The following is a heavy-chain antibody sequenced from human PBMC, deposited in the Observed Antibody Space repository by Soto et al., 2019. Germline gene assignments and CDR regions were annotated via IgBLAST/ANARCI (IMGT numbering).Heavy chain of an antibody. J-gene: IGHJ4*02. CDR1: GGSISSYY. V-gene: IGHV4-59*01. CDR3: ARTVATIFERWYYFDY. D-gene: IGHD5-12*01. CDR2: IYYSGST. Sequence: SETLSLTCTVSGGSISSYYWSWIRQPPGKGLEWIGYIYYSGSTNYNPSLKSRVTISVDTSKNQFSLKLSSVTAADTAVYYCARTVATIFERWYYFDYWGQGTLVTVSS.